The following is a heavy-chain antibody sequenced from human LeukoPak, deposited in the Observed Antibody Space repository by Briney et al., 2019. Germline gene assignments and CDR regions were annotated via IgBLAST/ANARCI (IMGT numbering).Heavy chain of an antibody. J-gene: IGHJ6*03. CDR2: IYYSGST. D-gene: IGHD3-10*01. Sequence: PSETLSLTCTVSGGSISSNSYYWGWIRQPPGKGLEWIGSIYYSGSTYYNPSLKSRVTISVDTSKSQFSLKLSSVTAADTAVYYCARHRYYYRSGSYYGAPYYMDVWGKGTTVTISS. CDR3: ARHRYYYRSGSYYGAPYYMDV. V-gene: IGHV4-39*01. CDR1: GGSISSNSYY.